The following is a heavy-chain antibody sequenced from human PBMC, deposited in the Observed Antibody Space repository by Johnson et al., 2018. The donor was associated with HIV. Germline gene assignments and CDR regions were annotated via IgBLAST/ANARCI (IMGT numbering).Heavy chain of an antibody. D-gene: IGHD1-7*01. CDR2: LYRGGYT. V-gene: IGHV3-66*01. CDR1: GFTFSDYY. Sequence: VQLVESGGGLVKPGGSLRLSCAASGFTFSDYYMSWIRQAPGKGLEWVSVLYRGGYTYYADSVKGRFTVSRDNSKNTLYLQMNSLRTEDTAVYYCASESRWKYAGGAGIGTDDAFDIWGQVTMVTVSS. CDR3: ASESRWKYAGGAGIGTDDAFDI. J-gene: IGHJ3*02.